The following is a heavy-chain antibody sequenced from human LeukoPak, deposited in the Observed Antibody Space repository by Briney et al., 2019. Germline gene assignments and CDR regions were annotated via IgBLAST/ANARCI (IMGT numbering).Heavy chain of an antibody. Sequence: ASVKVSCKASGYTFTNYYMHWVRQAPGLGFEWMGWINPKSGGTSYPQKFQGRLTMTRDTSISTAYMELSRLGSDDTAVYYCARGRGSGSQPLSNWFDPWGQGTLVTVSS. CDR2: INPKSGGT. CDR3: ARGRGSGSQPLSNWFDP. CDR1: GYTFTNYY. J-gene: IGHJ5*02. V-gene: IGHV1-2*02. D-gene: IGHD3-10*01.